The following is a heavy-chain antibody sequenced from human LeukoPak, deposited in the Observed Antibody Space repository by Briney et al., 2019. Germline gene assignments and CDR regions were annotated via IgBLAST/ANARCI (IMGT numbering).Heavy chain of an antibody. Sequence: GGSLRLSCAASGFTFSSYSMNWVRQAPGKGLEWVSSISSSSYLYYADSVKGRFTISRDNAKNSLYLQMNSLRAEDTAVYYCARALGYYGSGSYYTWFDPWGQGTLVTVSS. J-gene: IGHJ5*02. D-gene: IGHD3-10*01. CDR2: ISSSSYL. V-gene: IGHV3-21*01. CDR1: GFTFSSYS. CDR3: ARALGYYGSGSYYTWFDP.